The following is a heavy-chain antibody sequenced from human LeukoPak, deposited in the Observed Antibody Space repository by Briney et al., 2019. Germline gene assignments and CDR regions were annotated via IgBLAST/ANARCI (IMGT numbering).Heavy chain of an antibody. V-gene: IGHV1-2*02. J-gene: IGHJ4*02. Sequence: ASVKVSCKASGYTFTGYYMHWLRQAPGQGLEWMGWINPNSGGTNYAQKFQGRVTMTRDTSISTAYMELSRLRSDDTAVYYCARAGSSWYPDDYWGQGTLVTVSS. D-gene: IGHD6-13*01. CDR1: GYTFTGYY. CDR2: INPNSGGT. CDR3: ARAGSSWYPDDY.